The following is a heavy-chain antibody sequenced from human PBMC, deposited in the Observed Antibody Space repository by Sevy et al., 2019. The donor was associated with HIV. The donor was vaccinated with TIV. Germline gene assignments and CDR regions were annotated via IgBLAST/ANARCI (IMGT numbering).Heavy chain of an antibody. Sequence: SDTLSLTCTVSGGSISSGGYYWSWMRQVPGKGLEWIGYIQYSGSTYYNPPLQSRATVSRDTSKNQFFLKLSSMTAADTAVYFCARRAPISGYFDYWGQGTRVTVSS. J-gene: IGHJ4*02. CDR3: ARRAPISGYFDY. CDR1: GGSISSGGYY. CDR2: IQYSGST. V-gene: IGHV4-31*02. D-gene: IGHD3-3*02.